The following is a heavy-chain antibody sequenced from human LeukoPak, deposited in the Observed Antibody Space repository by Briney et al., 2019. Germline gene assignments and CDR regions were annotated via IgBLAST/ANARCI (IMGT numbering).Heavy chain of an antibody. CDR1: GVTFEDYY. V-gene: IGHV3-11*01. J-gene: IGHJ4*02. CDR2: VSSTGGDK. Sequence: GGSLRLSCTGSGVTFEDYYLSWIRQAPGKGLEWISYVSSTGGDKFYADPVKGRFTISRDNARNSLYMEMNDLIAEDTAFYYCARGENGSFDHWGQGTQVIVSS. D-gene: IGHD3-10*01. CDR3: ARGENGSFDH.